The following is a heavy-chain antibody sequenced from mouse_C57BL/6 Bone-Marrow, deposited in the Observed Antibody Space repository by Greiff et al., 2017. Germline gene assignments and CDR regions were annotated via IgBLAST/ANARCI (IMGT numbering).Heavy chain of an antibody. V-gene: IGHV14-1*01. J-gene: IGHJ2*01. Sequence: EVQLQQSGAELVRPGASVKLSCTASGFNITDYYMHWVKQRPEQGLEWIGRIDPEDGDTEYAPKFQGKATMTADPSSNTAYLQLSSLTSEDTAVYYCTTGAGYYGNYGGQGTTLTVSS. D-gene: IGHD2-1*01. CDR2: IDPEDGDT. CDR1: GFNITDYY. CDR3: TTGAGYYGNY.